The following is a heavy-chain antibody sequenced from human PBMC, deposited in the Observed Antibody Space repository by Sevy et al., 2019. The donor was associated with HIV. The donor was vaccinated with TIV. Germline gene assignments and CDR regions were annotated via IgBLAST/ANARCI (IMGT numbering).Heavy chain of an antibody. CDR2: IRYDGSNK. Sequence: GGSLRLSCAASRFSFNGYGMHWVRQAPGKGLEWVAFIRYDGSNKYYADSVKGRFTISRADSKNTMYLQMNSLRAEDTALYYCARGTPAFCTGGVCFNWFDPWGQGTLVTVSS. CDR1: RFSFNGYG. J-gene: IGHJ5*02. D-gene: IGHD2-8*02. V-gene: IGHV3-30*02. CDR3: ARGTPAFCTGGVCFNWFDP.